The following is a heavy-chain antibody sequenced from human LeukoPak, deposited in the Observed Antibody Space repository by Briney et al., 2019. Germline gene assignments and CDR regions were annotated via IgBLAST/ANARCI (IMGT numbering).Heavy chain of an antibody. D-gene: IGHD3-22*01. J-gene: IGHJ3*02. CDR1: GFTFSSYG. CDR2: ISYHGSNK. CDR3: AKGRVDYYDSSDAFDI. V-gene: IGHV3-30*18. Sequence: GGSLRLSCAASGFTFSSYGMHWVRQAPGKGLERVAVISYHGSNKYYADSVKGRFTISRDNSKNTLSLQMNSLRPEDTAMYYCAKGRVDYYDSSDAFDIWGQGTMVTVSS.